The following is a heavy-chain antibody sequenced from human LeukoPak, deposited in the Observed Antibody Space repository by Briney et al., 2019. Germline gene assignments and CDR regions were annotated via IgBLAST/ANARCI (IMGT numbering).Heavy chain of an antibody. V-gene: IGHV4-34*01. J-gene: IGHJ4*02. D-gene: IGHD3-10*01. CDR2: INHSGST. CDR1: GGSFSGYY. Sequence: HSETLSLTCAVYGGSFSGYYWSWIRQPPGKGLEWIGKINHSGSTNYNPSLKSRVTISVDTSKNQFSLKLSSVTAADTAVYYCARRSWRGATGDYFDYWGQGTLVTVSS. CDR3: ARRSWRGATGDYFDY.